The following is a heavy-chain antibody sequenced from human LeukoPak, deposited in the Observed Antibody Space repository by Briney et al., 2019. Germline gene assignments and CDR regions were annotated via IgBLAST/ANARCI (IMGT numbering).Heavy chain of an antibody. J-gene: IGHJ6*02. CDR3: ARAGYWGSGSLSGMDV. CDR1: GGSISSYY. V-gene: IGHV4-59*01. Sequence: SETLSLTCTVSGGSISSYYWSWIRQPPGKGLEWIGYIYYSGSTNYNPSLKSRVTISVDTSKNQFSLKLSSVTAADTAVYYCARAGYWGSGSLSGMDVWGQGTTVTVSS. D-gene: IGHD3-10*01. CDR2: IYYSGST.